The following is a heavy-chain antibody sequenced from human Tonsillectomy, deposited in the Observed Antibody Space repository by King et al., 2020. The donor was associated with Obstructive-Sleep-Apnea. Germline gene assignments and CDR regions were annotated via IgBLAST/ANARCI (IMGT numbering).Heavy chain of an antibody. CDR2: ISGRGVST. CDR3: AQASGGYAKGYDY. D-gene: IGHD5-12*01. V-gene: IGHV3-23*04. J-gene: IGHJ4*02. CDR1: GFTFRSYA. Sequence: VQLVESGGGLVQPGGSLRLSCAASGFTFRSYAMSGGRQAPGKGLEWVSAISGRGVSTFYADSVKGRFTLSKDNSKNTLYLQMNSLRAVDTAVDYCAQASGGYAKGYDYWGQGTLVTVSS.